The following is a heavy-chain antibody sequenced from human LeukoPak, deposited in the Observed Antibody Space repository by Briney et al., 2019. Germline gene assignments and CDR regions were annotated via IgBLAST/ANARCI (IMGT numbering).Heavy chain of an antibody. J-gene: IGHJ5*02. V-gene: IGHV3-23*01. CDR1: EFTFNNYA. CDR3: AKDFRAKSGSGGYGWFVP. CDR2: ISGSGGNT. Sequence: GGSLRLSCVASEFTFNNYAMAWVRQGPGKGLEWVSSISGSGGNTYYADSVKGRFTISRDNSKNTLYLQMNSLRADDTAVYYCAKDFRAKSGSGGYGWFVPWGQGNLVTVSS. D-gene: IGHD3-10*01.